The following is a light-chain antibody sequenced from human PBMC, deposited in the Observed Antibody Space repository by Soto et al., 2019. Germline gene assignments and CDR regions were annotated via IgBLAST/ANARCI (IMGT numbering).Light chain of an antibody. CDR1: QSVRSSY. J-gene: IGKJ2*03. Sequence: EIVLTQSPGTLSLSPGERATLSCRASQSVRSSYLAWYQQKPGQAPRLLIYGASSRATGIPDRFSGSGSGTDFTLTISRLGPEDFAVYYCQQYGSSPLSFGQGTKLEIK. CDR2: GAS. CDR3: QQYGSSPLS. V-gene: IGKV3-20*01.